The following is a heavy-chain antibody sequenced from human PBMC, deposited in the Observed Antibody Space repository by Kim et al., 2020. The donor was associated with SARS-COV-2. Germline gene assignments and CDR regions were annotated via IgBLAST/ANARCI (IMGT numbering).Heavy chain of an antibody. D-gene: IGHD3-10*01. J-gene: IGHJ6*02. V-gene: IGHV5-51*01. CDR2: IYPGDSDT. Sequence: GESLKISCKGSGYSFTSYWIGWVRQMPGKGLEWMGIIYPGDSDTRYSPSFQGQVTISADKSISTAYLQRSSLKASDTAMYYCARRGVTMVRGVTNGYYYYGMDVWGQGTTVTISS. CDR3: ARRGVTMVRGVTNGYYYYGMDV. CDR1: GYSFTSYW.